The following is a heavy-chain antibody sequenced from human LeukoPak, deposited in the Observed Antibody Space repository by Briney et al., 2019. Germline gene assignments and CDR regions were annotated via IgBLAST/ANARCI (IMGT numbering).Heavy chain of an antibody. V-gene: IGHV3-23*01. CDR2: ISGSGGST. Sequence: GGSLRLSCVASGFTFKSYAMSWVRQAPGKGLEWVSAISGSGGSTYYGDSVKGRFTISRDNSKNTLYLQMNSLRAEDTAVYYCAKENGAVTTSFDYWGQGTLVTVSS. CDR1: GFTFKSYA. J-gene: IGHJ4*02. D-gene: IGHD4-17*01. CDR3: AKENGAVTTSFDY.